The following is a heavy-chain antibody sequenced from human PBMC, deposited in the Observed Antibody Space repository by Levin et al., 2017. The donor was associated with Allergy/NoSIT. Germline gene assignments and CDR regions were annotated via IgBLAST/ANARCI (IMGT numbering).Heavy chain of an antibody. Sequence: GESLKISCAASGFTFSSYWMTWVRQAPGKGLEWVANIKQDGSETYYMDSVKGRFTISRDNAVNSLYLQMNGLRGEDTAVYYCARDRFHDCGEVGWFGPWGQGPLVTVSS. CDR3: ARDRFHDCGEVGWFGP. D-gene: IGHD4-17*01. CDR2: IKQDGSET. J-gene: IGHJ5*02. V-gene: IGHV3-7*04. CDR1: GFTFSSYW.